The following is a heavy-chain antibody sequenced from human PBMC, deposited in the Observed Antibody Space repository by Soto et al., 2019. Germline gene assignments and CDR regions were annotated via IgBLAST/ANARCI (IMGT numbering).Heavy chain of an antibody. V-gene: IGHV4-31*03. Sequence: QVQLQESGPGLVKPSQTLSLTCTVSGDSMTTVGYYWTWIRQHPGLGLEWIGFISYSGSTYYSSSLKGRVAISADTSKNQFSLKLNSVTAADTAVYYCTRGDYWGQGTLVTVSS. CDR2: ISYSGST. CDR1: GDSMTTVGYY. CDR3: TRGDY. J-gene: IGHJ4*02.